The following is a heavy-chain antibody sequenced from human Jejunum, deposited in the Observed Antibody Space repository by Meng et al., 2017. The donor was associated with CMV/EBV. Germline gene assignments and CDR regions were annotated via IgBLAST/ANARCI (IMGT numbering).Heavy chain of an antibody. CDR1: GLTFSRWW. V-gene: IGHV3-74*03. D-gene: IGHD5-12*01. CDR3: VGGGSGYMDY. Sequence: LSCAAPGLTFSRWWMHWVRQAPGKGLVWVSRIKTDGSYTTYADSVKGRFTISRDNAKNTLYLQMNSLRVEDTAVYYCVGGGSGYMDYWGQGTLVTVSS. CDR2: IKTDGSYT. J-gene: IGHJ4*02.